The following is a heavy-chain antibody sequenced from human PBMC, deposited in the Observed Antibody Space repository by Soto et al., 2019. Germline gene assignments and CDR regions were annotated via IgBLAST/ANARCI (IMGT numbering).Heavy chain of an antibody. CDR3: VRGRSYSVYDF. CDR1: GGSISGHS. D-gene: IGHD5-12*01. CDR2: IYPSGST. Sequence: PSETLSLTCTVSGGSISGHSWIWIRQPAGKGLEWIGHIYPSGSTSYNPSLRSRVTMSLDTSSNQIFLNLTSVTAADTAVCYCVRGRSYSVYDFWGPGTLVTVSS. J-gene: IGHJ4*02. V-gene: IGHV4-4*07.